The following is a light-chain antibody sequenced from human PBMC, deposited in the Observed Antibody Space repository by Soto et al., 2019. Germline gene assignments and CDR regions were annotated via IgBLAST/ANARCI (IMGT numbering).Light chain of an antibody. V-gene: IGKV3D-20*02. CDR3: QQRNTWPIT. Sequence: EIVLTQSPGTLSLSPGERATLSCRASQSVSSNYLAWYQQKPGQAPRLLIYGASSRATGIPDRFSGSGSGTDFTLTISSLEPEDFAIYYCQQRNTWPITFGQGTRLEI. CDR1: QSVSSNY. J-gene: IGKJ5*01. CDR2: GAS.